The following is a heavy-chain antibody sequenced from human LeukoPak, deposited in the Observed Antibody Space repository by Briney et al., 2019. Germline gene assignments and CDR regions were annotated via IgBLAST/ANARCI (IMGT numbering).Heavy chain of an antibody. CDR3: ARQYRTGVT. V-gene: IGHV4-59*08. CDR2: IYYSGST. Sequence: SETLSLTCAVYGGSFSGYYWSWIRQPPGKGLEWIGYIYYSGSTNYNPSLKSRVTISVDTSKNQFSLKLSSVTAADTAVYYCARQYRTGVTWGQGTLVTVSS. CDR1: GGSFSGYY. D-gene: IGHD1-26*01. J-gene: IGHJ5*02.